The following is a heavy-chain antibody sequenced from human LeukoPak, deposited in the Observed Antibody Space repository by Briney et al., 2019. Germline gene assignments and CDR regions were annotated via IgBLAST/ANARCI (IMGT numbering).Heavy chain of an antibody. V-gene: IGHV1-69*13. CDR1: GGTFSSYA. CDR3: AGGYSCGGGGSMHDWFDP. D-gene: IGHD6-19*01. Sequence: GASVKVSCKASGGTFSSYAISWVRQAPGQGLEWMGGIIPIFGTANYAQKFQGRVTITADESTSTAYMELRSLRSDDTAGYYCAGGYSCGGGGSMHDWFDPWGQGTLVTVSS. J-gene: IGHJ5*02. CDR2: IIPIFGTA.